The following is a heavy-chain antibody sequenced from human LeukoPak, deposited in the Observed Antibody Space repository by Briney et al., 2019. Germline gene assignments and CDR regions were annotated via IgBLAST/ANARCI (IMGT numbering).Heavy chain of an antibody. V-gene: IGHV1-2*02. CDR1: GYTFTGYY. CDR3: ARIWFGESMPGYFDY. CDR2: INPNSGGT. D-gene: IGHD3-10*01. J-gene: IGHJ4*02. Sequence: GASVKVSCKASGYTFTGYYMHWVRQAPGQGLEWMGWINPNSGGTNYAQKFQGRVTMTRDTSISTAYMELSRLRSDDTAVYYCARIWFGESMPGYFDYWGQGTLVTVSS.